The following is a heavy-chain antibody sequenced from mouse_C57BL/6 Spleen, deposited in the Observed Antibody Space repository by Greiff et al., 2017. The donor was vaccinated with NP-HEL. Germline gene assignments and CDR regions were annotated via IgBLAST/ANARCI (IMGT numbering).Heavy chain of an antibody. Sequence: QVQLKQPGAELVMPGASVKLSCKASGYTFTSYWMHWVKQRPGQGLEWIGEIDPSDSYTNYNQKFKGKSTLTVDKSSSTAYMQLSSLTSEDSAVYYCAAYGNYEGFDYWGQGTTLTVSS. V-gene: IGHV1-69*01. CDR1: GYTFTSYW. CDR2: IDPSDSYT. CDR3: AAYGNYEGFDY. D-gene: IGHD2-1*01. J-gene: IGHJ2*01.